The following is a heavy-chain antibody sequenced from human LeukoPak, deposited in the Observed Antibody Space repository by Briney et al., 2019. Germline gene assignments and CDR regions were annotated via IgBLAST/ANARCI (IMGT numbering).Heavy chain of an antibody. CDR3: AKDRDFYYFDY. V-gene: IGHV3-23*01. J-gene: IGHJ4*02. D-gene: IGHD2-21*02. CDR2: ISGSGGST. CDR1: GFTFSSYA. Sequence: GGSLRLSCAASGFTFSSYAMSWIRQAPGKGLEWVSAISGSGGSTYYADSVKGRFTISRDNSKNTLYLQMNSLRAEDAAVYYCAKDRDFYYFDYWGQGTLVTVSS.